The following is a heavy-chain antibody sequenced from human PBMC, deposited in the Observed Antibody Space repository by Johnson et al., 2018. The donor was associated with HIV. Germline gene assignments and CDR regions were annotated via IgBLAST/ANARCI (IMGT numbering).Heavy chain of an antibody. J-gene: IGHJ3*02. V-gene: IGHV3-30*04. Sequence: VQLVESGGGVVQPGRSLRLSCAASGFTFSSYAMHWVRQAPGKGLEWVAVISYDGSNKYYADAVKGRFTISSDNAKNSLYLQMNSLRAEDTAVYYCATSLTGTRPFDIWGQGTMVTVSS. D-gene: IGHD1-7*01. CDR1: GFTFSSYA. CDR3: ATSLTGTRPFDI. CDR2: ISYDGSNK.